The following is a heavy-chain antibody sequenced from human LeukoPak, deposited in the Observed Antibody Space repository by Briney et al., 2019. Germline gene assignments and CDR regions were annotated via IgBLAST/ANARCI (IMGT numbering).Heavy chain of an antibody. V-gene: IGHV3-21*01. Sequence: GGSLRLSCAASGFTFSRYWMSWVRQAPGKGLEWVSSITSTSSYVYYADSVKGRFAISRDNAKNSLYLQMNSLRAEDTAVYFCARSQVLGTFDHWGQGTLLTVSS. CDR1: GFTFSRYW. CDR2: ITSTSSYV. J-gene: IGHJ4*02. CDR3: ARSQVLGTFDH. D-gene: IGHD1/OR15-1a*01.